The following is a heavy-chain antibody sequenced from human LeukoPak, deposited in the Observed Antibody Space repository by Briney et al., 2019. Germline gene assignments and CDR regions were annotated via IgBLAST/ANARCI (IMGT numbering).Heavy chain of an antibody. J-gene: IGHJ4*02. Sequence: SETLSLTCTVSGGSISSHYWSWIRQPPGKGLEWIGYIYYSGSTNYNPSLKSRVTISVDTSKNQFSLKLSSVTAADTAVYYCAREPGYCSSTSCPIDYWGQGTLVTVSS. CDR2: IYYSGST. CDR1: GGSISSHY. D-gene: IGHD2-2*01. CDR3: AREPGYCSSTSCPIDY. V-gene: IGHV4-59*11.